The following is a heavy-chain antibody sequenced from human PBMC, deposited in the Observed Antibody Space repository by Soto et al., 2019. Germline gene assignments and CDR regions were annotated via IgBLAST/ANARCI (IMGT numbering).Heavy chain of an antibody. CDR1: GCTFSTYA. D-gene: IGHD6-25*01. J-gene: IGHJ6*02. CDR3: ACRISAPGNYYHGVEV. V-gene: IGHV3-23*01. CDR2: ISSSGGNT. Sequence: GGSLRLSCAASGCTFSTYAMRWVRQPPGKGLEWRSGISSSGGNTYYAESLQSRFTISRDKSENRLDLQLNSVRAVATAIYYSACRISAPGNYYHGVEVCGLGTKVTVSS.